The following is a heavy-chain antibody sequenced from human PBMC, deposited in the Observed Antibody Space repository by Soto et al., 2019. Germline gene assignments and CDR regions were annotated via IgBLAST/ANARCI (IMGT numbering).Heavy chain of an antibody. CDR3: ATDGKDDGSSWYGDYGIDV. CDR1: GYTFIGYY. Sequence: ASVKVSCKASGYTFIGYYMPWVLQAPGQGLEWMGWINPNSGGTNYAQKFQGWVTMTRDTSITTAYMELSRLRSDDTAVYYCATDGKDDGSSWYGDYGIDVWGQGTTVTVSS. V-gene: IGHV1-2*04. D-gene: IGHD6-13*01. J-gene: IGHJ6*02. CDR2: INPNSGGT.